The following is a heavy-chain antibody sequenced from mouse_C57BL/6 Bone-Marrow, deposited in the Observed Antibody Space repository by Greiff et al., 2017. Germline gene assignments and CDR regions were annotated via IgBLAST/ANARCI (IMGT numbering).Heavy chain of an antibody. V-gene: IGHV1-63*01. J-gene: IGHJ4*01. CDR3: ARLPNSYAMDY. Sequence: VQLQQSGAELVRPGTSVKMSCKASGYTFTNYWIGWAKQRPGHGLEWIGDIYPGGGYTNYNEKFKGKATLTADKSTSTAYMQFSSLTSEDSAIYYCARLPNSYAMDYWGQGTSVTVSS. D-gene: IGHD4-1*02. CDR2: IYPGGGYT. CDR1: GYTFTNYW.